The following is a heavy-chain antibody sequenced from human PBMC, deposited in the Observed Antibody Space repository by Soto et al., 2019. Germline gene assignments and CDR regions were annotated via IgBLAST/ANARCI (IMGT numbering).Heavy chain of an antibody. CDR3: ARDLVAISARAYFDL. J-gene: IGHJ4*02. D-gene: IGHD5-12*01. CDR1: GFTFNDYY. V-gene: IGHV3-11*01. Sequence: QVQLVESGGGLVKPGGSLRLSCAASGFTFNDYYLHWIRQAPGRGLQWVSYISPGGSSITYAESVQGRFTISRDNANNSLFLQMDSLRAEDPAVYYCARDLVAISARAYFDLWGQGALVTVAS. CDR2: ISPGGSSI.